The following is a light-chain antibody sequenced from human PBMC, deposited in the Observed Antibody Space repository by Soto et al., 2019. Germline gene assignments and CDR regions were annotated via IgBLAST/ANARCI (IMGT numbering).Light chain of an antibody. J-gene: IGLJ1*01. CDR1: SSDVGGYNY. CDR2: DVS. Sequence: QSALTQPASVSGSPGQSITISCTGTSSDVGGYNYVSWYQQHPGKAPKLMIYDVSNRPSGVSNRFSGSKSGNTASLTIYGLQAEDEDDYYCSSYTSSSLYVFGTGTKVTVL. CDR3: SSYTSSSLYV. V-gene: IGLV2-14*01.